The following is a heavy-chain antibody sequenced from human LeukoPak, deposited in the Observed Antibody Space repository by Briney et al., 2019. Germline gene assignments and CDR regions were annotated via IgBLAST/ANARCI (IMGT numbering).Heavy chain of an antibody. J-gene: IGHJ4*02. V-gene: IGHV4-39*01. CDR3: ARQLYSYGAYFDY. CDR1: GGSISSSNYY. CDR2: IYYSGST. Sequence: RTSETLSLTCTVSGGSISSSNYYWGWIRQPPGKGLEWIGSIYYSGSTYYNPSLESRVTISVDTSKNQFPLKLSSVTAADTAVYYCARQLYSYGAYFDYWGQGTLVTVSS. D-gene: IGHD5-18*01.